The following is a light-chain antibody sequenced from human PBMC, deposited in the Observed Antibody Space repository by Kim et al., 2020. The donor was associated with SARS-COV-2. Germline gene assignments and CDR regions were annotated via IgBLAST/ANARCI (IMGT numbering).Light chain of an antibody. V-gene: IGKV3-20*01. J-gene: IGKJ1*01. CDR3: QQYGTSPWT. Sequence: EIVLTQSPGTLSLSPGERATLSCRASQTVDSSFLAWYQQKPGQAPSLLIFGASLRATGIPDRFSGSGSGTDFTLTISGLEPEDFAVYYCQQYGTSPWTFGQGTKVDIK. CDR2: GAS. CDR1: QTVDSSF.